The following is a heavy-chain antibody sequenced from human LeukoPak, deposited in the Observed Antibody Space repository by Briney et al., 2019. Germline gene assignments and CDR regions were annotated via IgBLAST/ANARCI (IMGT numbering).Heavy chain of an antibody. D-gene: IGHD1-1*01. J-gene: IGHJ4*02. CDR1: GYTFTSYA. Sequence: GESLKISCKASGYTFTSYAMHWVRQAPGQRLEWMGWINAGNGNAKYSQKFQGRVTITRDTSASTAYMELSSLRSEDTAVYYCARDLNWNYFDYWGQGTLVTVSS. V-gene: IGHV1-3*01. CDR3: ARDLNWNYFDY. CDR2: INAGNGNA.